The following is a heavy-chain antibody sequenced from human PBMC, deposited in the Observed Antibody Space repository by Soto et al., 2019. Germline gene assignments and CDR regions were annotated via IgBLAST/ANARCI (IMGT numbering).Heavy chain of an antibody. CDR1: GFSFNNYV. V-gene: IGHV3-23*01. D-gene: IGHD1-26*01. J-gene: IGHJ3*02. CDR2: VSGSGAST. Sequence: GGSLRLSCEGSGFSFNNYVMSWVRQAPGKGPEWVSGVSGSGASTYYADSVKGRFTISRDTSISTAYMELSRLRSDDTAVYYCARGSWELLGEGVDAFDIWGQGTMVTVSS. CDR3: ARGSWELLGEGVDAFDI.